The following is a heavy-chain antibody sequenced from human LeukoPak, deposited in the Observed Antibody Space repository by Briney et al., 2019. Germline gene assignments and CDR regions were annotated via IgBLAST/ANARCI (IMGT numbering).Heavy chain of an antibody. CDR3: ARDAAAQQLVHYFDY. Sequence: PGGSLRLSCAASGFTVSTNFMSGVRQAPGKALEWVSLIYDGGTTYYTDSVKGRFTISRDNSRNTVYLQMNSLRADDTAVYYCARDAAAQQLVHYFDYWGQGTLVTVSS. CDR1: GFTVSTNF. CDR2: IYDGGTT. J-gene: IGHJ4*02. V-gene: IGHV3-53*01. D-gene: IGHD6-13*01.